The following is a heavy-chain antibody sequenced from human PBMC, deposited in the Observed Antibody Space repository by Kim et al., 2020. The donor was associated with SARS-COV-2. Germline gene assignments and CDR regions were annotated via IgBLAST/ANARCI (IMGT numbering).Heavy chain of an antibody. Sequence: SETLSLTCTVSGGSISNYYWSWIRQPPGKGLEWIGYLSYSGSTNYNPSLKSRVTISVDTSKNQFSLKLSSVTAADTAVYYCARVRDSGSYQYYFDYWGQG. CDR3: ARVRDSGSYQYYFDY. V-gene: IGHV4-59*13. J-gene: IGHJ4*02. CDR2: LSYSGST. D-gene: IGHD1-26*01. CDR1: GGSISNYY.